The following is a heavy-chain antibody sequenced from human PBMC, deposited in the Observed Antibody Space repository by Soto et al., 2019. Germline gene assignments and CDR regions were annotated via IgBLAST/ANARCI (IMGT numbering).Heavy chain of an antibody. J-gene: IGHJ4*02. CDR2: IYYSGST. Sequence: SETLSLTCTVSGGSISSSSYYWGWIRQPPGKGLEWIGYIYYSGSTNYNPSLKSRVTISVDTSKNQFSLKLSSVTAADTAVYYCARSRPESGWYKGDFDYWGQGTLVTVSS. CDR3: ARSRPESGWYKGDFDY. D-gene: IGHD6-19*01. V-gene: IGHV4-61*05. CDR1: GGSISSSSYY.